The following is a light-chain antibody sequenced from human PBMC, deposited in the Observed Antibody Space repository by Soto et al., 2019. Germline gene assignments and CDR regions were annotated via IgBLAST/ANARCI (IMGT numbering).Light chain of an antibody. V-gene: IGLV1-44*01. CDR3: AAWDDSLNARGV. CDR2: NNN. Sequence: QSVVTQPPSASGTPGQRVTISCSGSRSNIGNNAVSWYQQFPGTAPKLLIYNNNQRPSGVPDRFSGSKSGTSASLAISGLQSEDEADIYCAAWDDSLNARGVFGGGTKLTVL. CDR1: RSNIGNNA. J-gene: IGLJ3*02.